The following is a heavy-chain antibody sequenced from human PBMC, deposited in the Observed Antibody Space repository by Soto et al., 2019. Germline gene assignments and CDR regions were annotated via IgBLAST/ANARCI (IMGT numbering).Heavy chain of an antibody. CDR1: GFTFSSYV. J-gene: IGHJ6*02. CDR2: LSNSGDDR. Sequence: GGSLRLSCAASGFTFSSYVMAWVRQAPRKGLEWVSSLSNSGDDRYYTDSVEGRFSISRDNAKNSLYLQMNSLRAEDTAVYYCARYDSSGYYWPYYYYGMDVWGQGTTVTVSS. V-gene: IGHV3-21*01. CDR3: ARYDSSGYYWPYYYYGMDV. D-gene: IGHD3-22*01.